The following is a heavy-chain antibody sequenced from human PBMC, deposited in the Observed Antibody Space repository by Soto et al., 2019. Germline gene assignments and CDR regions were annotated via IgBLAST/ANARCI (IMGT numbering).Heavy chain of an antibody. D-gene: IGHD6-19*01. CDR2: IFYGGHT. CDR3: ARSPQYSSGWNGGFDY. J-gene: IGHJ4*02. V-gene: IGHV4-59*01. CDR1: GDFLTTYY. Sequence: SETLSLTCDVSGDFLTTYYWNWIRQSPGKGLEWIGYIFYGGHTNYNPSLRGRATISVHTSKNQFSLKLSSVTAADTAVYYCARSPQYSSGWNGGFDYWGQGILVTVSS.